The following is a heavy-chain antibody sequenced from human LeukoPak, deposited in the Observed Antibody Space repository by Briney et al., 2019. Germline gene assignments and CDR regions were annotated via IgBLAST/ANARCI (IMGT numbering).Heavy chain of an antibody. CDR3: AKDHGESYYGSGSLFDY. J-gene: IGHJ4*02. D-gene: IGHD3-10*01. CDR2: ISYDGSNK. Sequence: GGSLRLSCAASGFTFSSYGMHWVRQAPGKGLEWVAVISYDGSNKYYADSVKGRFTISRDNSKNTLYLQMNSLRAEDTAVYYCAKDHGESYYGSGSLFDYWGQGTLVTVSS. CDR1: GFTFSSYG. V-gene: IGHV3-30*18.